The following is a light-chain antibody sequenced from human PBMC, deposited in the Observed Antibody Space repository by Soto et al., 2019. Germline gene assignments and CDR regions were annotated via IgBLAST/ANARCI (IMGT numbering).Light chain of an antibody. J-gene: IGKJ3*01. V-gene: IGKV3-15*01. CDR3: QQYHNWPPFT. Sequence: EIVMTQSPATLSVSPGERSTLSCRASQSVGSHLAWYQHKPGQAPRLLIYGAYYRATGIPARFSGSGSGTDFTLTISSLQSEDFAVYYCQQYHNWPPFTFGPGTKVDIK. CDR1: QSVGSH. CDR2: GAY.